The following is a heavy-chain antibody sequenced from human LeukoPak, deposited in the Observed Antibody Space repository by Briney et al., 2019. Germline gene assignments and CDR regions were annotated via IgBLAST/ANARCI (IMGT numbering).Heavy chain of an antibody. V-gene: IGHV1-2*02. D-gene: IGHD1-7*01. Sequence: ASVKVSCKTSGYVFINYYIHWVRLAPGQGLQWMGWINPKSGATNYAQSFQGRVALTTDTSISTAYMELSRLRSDDTAVYYCARDPVNWNYDYWGQGTLVTVSS. CDR2: INPKSGAT. CDR3: ARDPVNWNYDY. CDR1: GYVFINYY. J-gene: IGHJ4*02.